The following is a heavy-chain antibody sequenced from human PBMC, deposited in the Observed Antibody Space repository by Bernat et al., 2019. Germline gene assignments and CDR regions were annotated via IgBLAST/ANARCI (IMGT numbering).Heavy chain of an antibody. Sequence: QVQLVESGGGLVKPGGSLRLSCAASGFTFSDYYMSWIRQAPGKGLEWVSYISSSSSYTNYADSVKGRFTISRDNAKNSLYLQMNSLRAEDTAVYYCATCGYRSGWYLPPPFDYWGQGTLVTVSS. D-gene: IGHD6-19*01. CDR3: ATCGYRSGWYLPPPFDY. J-gene: IGHJ4*02. CDR2: ISSSSSYT. CDR1: GFTFSDYY. V-gene: IGHV3-11*05.